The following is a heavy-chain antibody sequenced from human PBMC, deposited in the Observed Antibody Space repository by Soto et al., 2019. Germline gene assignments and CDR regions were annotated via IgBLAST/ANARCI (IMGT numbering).Heavy chain of an antibody. Sequence: QVQLQELGPGLVKPSETLSLTCNVSGTSISRFFWSWIRQPAGKGLQWLGRITTSGKTYSNPALKSRLTLSLDTSKNRFSLNLTSVTAADTAVYFCARPQGLGGWFDPWGPGIQVTVSS. CDR3: ARPQGLGGWFDP. CDR1: GTSISRFF. CDR2: ITTSGKT. D-gene: IGHD3-10*01. J-gene: IGHJ5*02. V-gene: IGHV4-4*07.